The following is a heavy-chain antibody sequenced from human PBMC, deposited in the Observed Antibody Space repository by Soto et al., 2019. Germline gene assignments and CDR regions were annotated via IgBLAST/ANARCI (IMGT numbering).Heavy chain of an antibody. CDR3: AKPSYDFWSGYYHPFDY. V-gene: IGHV3-33*03. CDR2: IWYDGSLE. J-gene: IGHJ4*02. CDR1: GFSFSSFG. Sequence: QVQLVESGGGVVQPGRSLRLSCAASGFSFSSFGMHWVRQAPGKGLEWVAIIWYDGSLEYYADSVKGRFTISRDNSKKTLYLQMNSLRVEDTAVDYCAKPSYDFWSGYYHPFDYWGQGTLVTVSS. D-gene: IGHD3-3*01.